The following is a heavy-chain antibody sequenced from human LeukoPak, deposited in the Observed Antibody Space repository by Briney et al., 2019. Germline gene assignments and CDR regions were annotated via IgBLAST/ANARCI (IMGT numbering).Heavy chain of an antibody. CDR3: AKDQILTMIVVVQDAFDI. D-gene: IGHD3-22*01. Sequence: GALRLSFAASGFTFSSYAMSWVRQAPGKGLEWVSAISGSGGSTYYADSVKGRFTISRDNSKNTLYPQMNSLRAEDTAVYYCAKDQILTMIVVVQDAFDIWGQGTMVTVSS. V-gene: IGHV3-23*01. CDR2: ISGSGGST. CDR1: GFTFSSYA. J-gene: IGHJ3*02.